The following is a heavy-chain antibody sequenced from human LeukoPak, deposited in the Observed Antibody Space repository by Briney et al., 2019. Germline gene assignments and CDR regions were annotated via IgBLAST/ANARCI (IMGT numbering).Heavy chain of an antibody. CDR2: IYSGGST. CDR1: GFTVSSNY. V-gene: IGHV3-66*01. D-gene: IGHD4-17*01. Sequence: GGSLRRSCAASGFTVSSNYMSWVRQAPGKGLEWVSVIYSGGSTYYADSVKGRSTISRDNSKNTLYLQMNSLRAEDTAVYYCARVDYGDYGFDYWGQGTLVTVSS. CDR3: ARVDYGDYGFDY. J-gene: IGHJ4*02.